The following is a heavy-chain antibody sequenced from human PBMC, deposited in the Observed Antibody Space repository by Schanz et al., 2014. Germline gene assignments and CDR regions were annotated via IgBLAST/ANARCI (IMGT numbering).Heavy chain of an antibody. V-gene: IGHV3-48*04. Sequence: EEQLVESGGGVVQPGRSLRLSCAASGFTFSSYGMHWVRQAPGKGLEWVSYISSSSSTRYYADSVKGRFTISRDNTKNSLFLQLNSLRADDTAVYYCARNRGSGGQNWYFDLWGRGTLVTVSS. J-gene: IGHJ2*01. D-gene: IGHD1-26*01. CDR2: ISSSSSTR. CDR1: GFTFSSYG. CDR3: ARNRGSGGQNWYFDL.